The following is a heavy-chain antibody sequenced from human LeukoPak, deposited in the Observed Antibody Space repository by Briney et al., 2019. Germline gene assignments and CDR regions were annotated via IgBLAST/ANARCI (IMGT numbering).Heavy chain of an antibody. CDR2: ISSSSSYI. Sequence: GGSLRLSCAASGFTFSSYSMNWVRQAPGKGLEWVSSISSSSSYIYYPDSVKGRFTISRDNAKNSLYLQMNSLRAEDTAVYYCARARKDYDSSGYYYFDYWGQGTLVTVSS. CDR1: GFTFSSYS. D-gene: IGHD3-22*01. CDR3: ARARKDYDSSGYYYFDY. V-gene: IGHV3-21*01. J-gene: IGHJ4*02.